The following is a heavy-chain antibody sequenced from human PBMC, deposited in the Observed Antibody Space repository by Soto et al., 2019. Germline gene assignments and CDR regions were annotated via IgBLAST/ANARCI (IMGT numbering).Heavy chain of an antibody. Sequence: QVQLMQSGNEVKKPGASVTVSCKASGYTFANYGISWVRQAPGQGLEWMGWISGNNGATNFAPKVQDRITMTLDTATGVASLTLRSLRSDDTAIYHGVRDLKYLRVTGNWFDSWGQGTRVTGSA. CDR2: ISGNNGAT. J-gene: IGHJ5*01. CDR3: VRDLKYLRVTGNWFDS. D-gene: IGHD1-1*01. V-gene: IGHV1-18*04. CDR1: GYTFANYG.